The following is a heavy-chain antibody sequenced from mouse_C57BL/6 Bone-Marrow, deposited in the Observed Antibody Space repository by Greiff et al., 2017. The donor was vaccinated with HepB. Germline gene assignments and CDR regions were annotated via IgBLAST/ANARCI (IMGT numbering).Heavy chain of an antibody. CDR3: TRGYDSY. D-gene: IGHD2-2*01. CDR1: GFNIKDDY. Sequence: EVQLKQSGAELVRPGASVKLSCTASGFNIKDDYMHWVKQRPEQGLEWIGWIDPENGDTEYASKFQGKATITADTSSNTAYLQLSSLTSEDTAVYYCTRGYDSYWGQGTTLTVSS. V-gene: IGHV14-4*01. J-gene: IGHJ2*01. CDR2: IDPENGDT.